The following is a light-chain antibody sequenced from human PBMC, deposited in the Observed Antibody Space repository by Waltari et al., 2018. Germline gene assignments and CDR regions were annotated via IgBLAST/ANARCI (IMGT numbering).Light chain of an antibody. CDR2: DKA. V-gene: IGLV3-19*01. CDR3: HSRDASGVGGS. Sequence: SSELTQDPAVSVAMGQTVRITCQGDSLRSYYASWYQQRPGQAPILVIYDKANRPSGVPDRFSGSSSHNTASLTITGAQAEDEASYYCHSRDASGVGGSFGGGTKLTVL. CDR1: SLRSYY. J-gene: IGLJ2*01.